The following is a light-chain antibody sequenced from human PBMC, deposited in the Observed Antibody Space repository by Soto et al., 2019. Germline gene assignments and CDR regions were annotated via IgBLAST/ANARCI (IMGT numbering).Light chain of an antibody. Sequence: DIPMTQSPSTLSASVGDRVTITCRASQSISSWLAWYQQKPGKAPKLLIYDASSLESGVPSRFSGSGSGTEFTLTISSLQPDDFATYYCQQYNSYSLTFDQGTKVEIK. CDR1: QSISSW. CDR3: QQYNSYSLT. CDR2: DAS. J-gene: IGKJ1*01. V-gene: IGKV1-5*01.